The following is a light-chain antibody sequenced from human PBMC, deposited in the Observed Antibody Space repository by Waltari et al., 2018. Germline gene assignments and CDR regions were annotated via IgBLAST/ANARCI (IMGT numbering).Light chain of an antibody. V-gene: IGLV1-51*01. Sequence: QSMLTQPPSVSAAPGQKVTIPCSGSSSNIGRSFVSWYQQIQGTAPKLLIYDSYKRPSGVSDRFSGSKSGTTASLAISGLQTGDEADYYCGAWDNSLSAALFGGGTRLTVL. CDR2: DSY. CDR3: GAWDNSLSAAL. CDR1: SSNIGRSF. J-gene: IGLJ2*01.